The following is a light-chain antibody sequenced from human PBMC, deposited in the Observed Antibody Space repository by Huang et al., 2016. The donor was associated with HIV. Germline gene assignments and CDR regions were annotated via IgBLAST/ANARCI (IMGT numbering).Light chain of an antibody. CDR1: QSISNF. J-gene: IGKJ3*01. CDR2: DAS. V-gene: IGKV1-39*01. Sequence: DIHMTQSPSSLSASVGDRVTITCRASQSISNFLNWYQQKPGQAPKLLIYDASTLQSGVPSRFSGGGSGTDFTLTISTLRPEDIAVYYCQQTYSPLRVTFGPGTKVDIK. CDR3: QQTYSPLRVT.